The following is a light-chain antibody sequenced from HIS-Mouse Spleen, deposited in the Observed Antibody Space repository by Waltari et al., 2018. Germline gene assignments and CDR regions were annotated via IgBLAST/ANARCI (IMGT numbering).Light chain of an antibody. CDR2: EDS. V-gene: IGLV3-10*01. CDR1: ALPNKY. CDR3: YSTDSSGNHRV. J-gene: IGLJ2*01. Sequence: SYDLTLPPSVSVSPGQTARITCSGDALPNKYAYWYQQKSGQAPVLVIYEDSKRPSGIPERFSGDSSGTMATLTISGAQVEDEADYYCYSTDSSGNHRVFGGGTKLTVL.